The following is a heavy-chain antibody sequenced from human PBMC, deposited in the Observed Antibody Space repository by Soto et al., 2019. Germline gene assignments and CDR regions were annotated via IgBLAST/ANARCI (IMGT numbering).Heavy chain of an antibody. CDR1: GFTFSSDA. Sequence: EVQLSESGGGLVQPGGSLRLSCAASGFTFSSDAMSWVRQAPGKGLEWVSAISGSGGSTYYADSVKGRFTISRDNSKNTLYLQMNSLRDEDTAVYYCAIDPPLLRMVYGEESVSGGFDHWGQGALVTVSS. J-gene: IGHJ4*02. CDR3: AIDPPLLRMVYGEESVSGGFDH. CDR2: ISGSGGST. V-gene: IGHV3-23*01. D-gene: IGHD2-8*01.